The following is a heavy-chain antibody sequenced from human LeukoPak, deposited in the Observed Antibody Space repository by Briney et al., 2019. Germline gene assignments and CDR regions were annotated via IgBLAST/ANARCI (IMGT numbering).Heavy chain of an antibody. CDR2: ISYEGSNK. CDR3: ARGALRYFDWSNAFDI. D-gene: IGHD3-9*01. J-gene: IGHJ3*02. Sequence: GGSLRLSCAASGFTFRSYAIHWVRQAPGEGLEWVAIISYEGSNKFYADSVKGRFTISRDNSKNTLYLQMDSLRAEDTAVYYCARGALRYFDWSNAFDIWGQGTMVTVSS. V-gene: IGHV3-30-3*01. CDR1: GFTFRSYA.